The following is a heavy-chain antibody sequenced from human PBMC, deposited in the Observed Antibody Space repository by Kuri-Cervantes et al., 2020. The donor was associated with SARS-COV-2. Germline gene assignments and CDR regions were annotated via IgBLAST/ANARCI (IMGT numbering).Heavy chain of an antibody. V-gene: IGHV4-61*09. Sequence: SETLSLTCAVSGVSIGSGNYYWTWIRLPAGKGLEWVGYIYASGTTYYNPSLESRVSISVDTSKNHFSLKLSSVTAADTAVYYCAREDRPSGRYDYWGQGTLVTVSS. CDR1: GVSIGSGNYY. J-gene: IGHJ4*02. CDR2: IYASGTT. CDR3: AREDRPSGRYDY. D-gene: IGHD1-26*01.